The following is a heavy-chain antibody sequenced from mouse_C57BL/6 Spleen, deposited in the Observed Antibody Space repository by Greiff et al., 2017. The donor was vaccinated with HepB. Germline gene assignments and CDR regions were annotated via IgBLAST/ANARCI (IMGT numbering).Heavy chain of an antibody. CDR2: IYPGSGST. V-gene: IGHV1-55*01. CDR1: GYTFTSYW. J-gene: IGHJ4*01. CDR3: AREYYYGSSLYYYAMDY. D-gene: IGHD1-1*01. Sequence: VQLQQPGAELVKPGASVKMSCKASGYTFTSYWITWVKQRPGQGLEWIGDIYPGSGSTNYNEKFKSKATLTVDTSSSTAYMQLSSLTSEDSAVYYCAREYYYGSSLYYYAMDYWGQGTSVTVSS.